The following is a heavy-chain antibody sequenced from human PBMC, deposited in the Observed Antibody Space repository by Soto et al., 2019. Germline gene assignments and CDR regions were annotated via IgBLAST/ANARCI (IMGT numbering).Heavy chain of an antibody. V-gene: IGHV3-7*01. Sequence: EVQLVESGGGLVQPGGSLRLSCAAYGFTFSSYWMSWVRQAPGKGLEWVANIKQDGSEKYYVDSVKGRFTISRDNAKNSLYLQMNSLRAEDTAVYYCARDSDYYLDYWGQGTLVTVSS. J-gene: IGHJ4*02. D-gene: IGHD2-21*02. CDR3: ARDSDYYLDY. CDR1: GFTFSSYW. CDR2: IKQDGSEK.